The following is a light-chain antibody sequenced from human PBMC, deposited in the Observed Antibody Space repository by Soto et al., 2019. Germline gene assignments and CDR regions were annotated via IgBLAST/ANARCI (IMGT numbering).Light chain of an antibody. Sequence: EIALTQSPATLSLSPGERATLSCRASPSGPNYVAWYQQKPGQAPRLLIYGAFNRATGIPARFSGSGSGADFTLTISSLEPEDLAFYYCQQRNTWPPVTFGQGTRLKIK. V-gene: IGKV3-11*01. J-gene: IGKJ5*01. CDR2: GAF. CDR1: PSGPNY. CDR3: QQRNTWPPVT.